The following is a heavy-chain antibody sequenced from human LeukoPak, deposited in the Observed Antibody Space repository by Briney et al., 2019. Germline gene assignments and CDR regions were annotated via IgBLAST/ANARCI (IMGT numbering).Heavy chain of an antibody. CDR3: ARTYPGYSYGDY. CDR1: GYTFTGYY. Sequence: ASVKVSCKASGYTFTGYYMHWVRQAPGQGLEWMGWINPNSGGTNYAQKFQGRVTMTRDTSISTAYMELSSLRSEDTAVYYCARTYPGYSYGDYWGQGTLVTVSS. J-gene: IGHJ4*02. V-gene: IGHV1-2*02. CDR2: INPNSGGT. D-gene: IGHD5-18*01.